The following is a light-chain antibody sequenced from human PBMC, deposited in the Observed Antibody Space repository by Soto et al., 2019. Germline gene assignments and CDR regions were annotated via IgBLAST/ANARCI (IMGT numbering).Light chain of an antibody. Sequence: DIQVTQSPSSLSASVGDRVTITCRASQSIRNYLNWYQQRPGKAPKLLIYLAFNLQSEVSSRFSGSGSGTDFTLTISSLQPEDFATYFCLQSYSAPLTFGGGTKVEIK. J-gene: IGKJ4*01. V-gene: IGKV1-39*01. CDR1: QSIRNY. CDR2: LAF. CDR3: LQSYSAPLT.